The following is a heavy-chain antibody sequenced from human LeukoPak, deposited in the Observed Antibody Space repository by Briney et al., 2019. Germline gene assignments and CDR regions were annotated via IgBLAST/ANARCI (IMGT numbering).Heavy chain of an antibody. Sequence: GGSLSLSCAASGFTFSSYWMSWVRQAPGKGLEWVANIKQDGSEKYYVDSVKGRFTISRDNAKNSLYLQMNSLRAEDTAVYYCARDPHYYYDSSGYWRHWGQGTLVTVSS. CDR2: IKQDGSEK. V-gene: IGHV3-7*01. CDR3: ARDPHYYYDSSGYWRH. CDR1: GFTFSSYW. J-gene: IGHJ4*02. D-gene: IGHD3-22*01.